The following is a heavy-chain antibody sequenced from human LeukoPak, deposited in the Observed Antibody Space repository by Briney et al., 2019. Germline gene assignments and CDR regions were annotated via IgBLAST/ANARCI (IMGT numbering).Heavy chain of an antibody. Sequence: GGSLRLSCAASGFTFDDYAMHWVRQAPGKGLEWVSGISWNSGSIGYADSVKGRFTISRDNAKNSLYLQMNSLRAEDTALYYCAKGRGLHYFDYWGQGTLVTVSS. V-gene: IGHV3-9*01. CDR1: GFTFDDYA. CDR3: AKGRGLHYFDY. D-gene: IGHD1-26*01. CDR2: ISWNSGSI. J-gene: IGHJ4*02.